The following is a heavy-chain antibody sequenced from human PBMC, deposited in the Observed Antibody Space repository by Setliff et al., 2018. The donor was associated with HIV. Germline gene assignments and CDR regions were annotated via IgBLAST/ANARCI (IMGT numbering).Heavy chain of an antibody. D-gene: IGHD3-10*01. Sequence: GGSLRLSCTASGFSFSTHDMNWVRQAPGKGLEWISYITSDSSVKYYADSVKGRFTISRDNAGRSLYLQMNSLKVEDTAVYYCTAGHYGPNPWGQGTPVTVPQ. CDR3: TAGHYGPNP. V-gene: IGHV3-48*03. J-gene: IGHJ5*01. CDR1: GFSFSTHD. CDR2: ITSDSSVK.